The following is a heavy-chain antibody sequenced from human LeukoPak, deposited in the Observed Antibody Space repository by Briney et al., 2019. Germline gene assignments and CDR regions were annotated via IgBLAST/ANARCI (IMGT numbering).Heavy chain of an antibody. V-gene: IGHV4-39*02. CDR2: IYYNGDT. Sequence: PLETLSLTCRVSGGSLYTTIYFWGWIRQPPGKGLEWIGNIYYNGDTYYNPSLESRVTLSMDTSKNRFSLRLSSVTAADTAVYYCARTLSARDWFDPWGQGTLVTVSS. J-gene: IGHJ5*02. D-gene: IGHD3-3*02. CDR3: ARTLSARDWFDP. CDR1: GGSLYTTIYF.